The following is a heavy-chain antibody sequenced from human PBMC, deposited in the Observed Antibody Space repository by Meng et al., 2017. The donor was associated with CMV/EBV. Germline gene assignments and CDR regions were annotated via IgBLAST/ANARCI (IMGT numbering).Heavy chain of an antibody. CDR2: IKQDGSEK. D-gene: IGHD3-3*01. CDR3: ARDRGYYDFWSGYPPYFDY. CDR1: GFTFSSYW. V-gene: IGHV3-7*01. J-gene: IGHJ4*02. Sequence: GGSLRLSCAASGFTFSSYWMSWVRQAPGKGLEWVANIKQDGSEKYYVDSVKGRFTTSRDNAKNSLYLQMNSLRAEDTAVYYCARDRGYYDFWSGYPPYFDYWGQGTLVTVSS.